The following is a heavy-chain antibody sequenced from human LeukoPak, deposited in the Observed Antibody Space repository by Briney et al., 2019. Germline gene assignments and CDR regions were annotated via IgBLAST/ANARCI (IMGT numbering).Heavy chain of an antibody. CDR3: ATSPGGYGDYDGDYYYTDV. CDR2: INWNGGSP. D-gene: IGHD4-17*01. CDR1: GFTFDDYG. Sequence: GGSLRLSCVASGFTFDDYGMNWVRQAPAKGLEGGSGINWNGGSPGYADSVKCRFTISRDNAKNCLYLPMNTLRVEDTALYSCATSPGGYGDYDGDYYYTDVWGKGTTVIVSS. J-gene: IGHJ6*03. V-gene: IGHV3-20*04.